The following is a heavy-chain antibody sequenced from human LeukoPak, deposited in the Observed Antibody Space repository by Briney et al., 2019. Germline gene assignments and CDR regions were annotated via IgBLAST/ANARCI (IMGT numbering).Heavy chain of an antibody. CDR3: ARTTEGGYTYDYFYYYYMDV. Sequence: GSLRLSCAASGFTFSSYWMSWVRQAPGKGLEWIGYIYYSGSTNYNPSLKSRVTISVDTSKNQFPLKLSSVTAADTAVYYCARTTEGGYTYDYFYYYYMDVWGKGTTVTISS. J-gene: IGHJ6*03. D-gene: IGHD5-18*01. CDR2: IYYSGST. V-gene: IGHV4-59*01. CDR1: GFTFSSYW.